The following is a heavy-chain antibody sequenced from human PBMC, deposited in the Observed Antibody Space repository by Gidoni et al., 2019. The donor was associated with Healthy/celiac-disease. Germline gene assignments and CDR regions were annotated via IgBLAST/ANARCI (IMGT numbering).Heavy chain of an antibody. CDR1: GVTFSSYS. CDR3: ARGGNDYIWGSYRPVDY. J-gene: IGHJ4*02. CDR2: ISSSRSTI. V-gene: IGHV3-48*02. Sequence: EEQLVESGGGLVQPGGSLRLSCADSGVTFSSYSMNWVRQAPGKGLEWASYISSSRSTIYYADSVKGRFTISRDNAKNSLYLQMNSLIDEDTAVYYCARGGNDYIWGSYRPVDYWGQGSLVTVSS. D-gene: IGHD3-16*02.